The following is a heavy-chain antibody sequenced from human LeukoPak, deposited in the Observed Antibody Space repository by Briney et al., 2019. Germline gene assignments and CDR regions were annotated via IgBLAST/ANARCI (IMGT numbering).Heavy chain of an antibody. CDR2: IGTIGDT. Sequence: GGSLRLSCAASGFTFSSSDMHWVRQPTGKGLEWVSAIGTIGDTYYPGSVKGRFTISRENAKNTLYLQMNSLRAGDTAVYYCAKGALSDSSGYYWVDYWGQGTLVTVSS. CDR1: GFTFSSSD. J-gene: IGHJ4*02. D-gene: IGHD3-22*01. V-gene: IGHV3-13*01. CDR3: AKGALSDSSGYYWVDY.